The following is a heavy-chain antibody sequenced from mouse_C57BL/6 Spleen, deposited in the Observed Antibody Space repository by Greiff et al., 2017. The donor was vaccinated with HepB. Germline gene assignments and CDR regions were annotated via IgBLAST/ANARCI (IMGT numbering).Heavy chain of an antibody. CDR2: IDPSDSYT. CDR3: ARSYYYGSPPYFDY. Sequence: QVQLQQPGAELVKPGASVKLSCKASGYTFTSYWMQWVKQRPGQGLEWIGEIDPSDSYTNYNQKFKGKATLTVDTSSSTAYMLLSSLTSEDSAVYYCARSYYYGSPPYFDYWGQGTTLTVSS. D-gene: IGHD1-1*01. CDR1: GYTFTSYW. V-gene: IGHV1-50*01. J-gene: IGHJ2*01.